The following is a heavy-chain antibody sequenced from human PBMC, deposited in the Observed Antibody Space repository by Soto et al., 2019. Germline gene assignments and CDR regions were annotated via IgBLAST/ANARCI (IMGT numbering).Heavy chain of an antibody. V-gene: IGHV1-69*06. D-gene: IGHD6-6*01. J-gene: IGHJ5*02. Sequence: QVQLVQSGAEVKKPGSSVKVSCKASGGTFSSYAISWVRQAPGQGLEWMGGIIPIFGTATYAQKFQGRVTITADTSTSTAYMELSSLRSEDTAVYYCARVLVPSSSSSYWFDPWGQGTLVTVSS. CDR2: IIPIFGTA. CDR3: ARVLVPSSSSSYWFDP. CDR1: GGTFSSYA.